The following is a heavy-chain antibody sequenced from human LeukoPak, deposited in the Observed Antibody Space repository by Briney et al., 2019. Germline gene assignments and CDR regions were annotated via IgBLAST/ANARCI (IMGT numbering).Heavy chain of an antibody. CDR2: IIPIFGTA. V-gene: IGHV1-69*01. CDR3: AREEDEMVPAATYFQH. Sequence: GASVKVSCKASGGTFSSYAISWVRQAPGQGLEWMGGIIPIFGTANYAQKFQGRVTITADESTSTAYMELSSLRSEDTAVYYCAREEDEMVPAATYFQHWGQGTLVTVSS. CDR1: GGTFSSYA. J-gene: IGHJ1*01. D-gene: IGHD2-2*01.